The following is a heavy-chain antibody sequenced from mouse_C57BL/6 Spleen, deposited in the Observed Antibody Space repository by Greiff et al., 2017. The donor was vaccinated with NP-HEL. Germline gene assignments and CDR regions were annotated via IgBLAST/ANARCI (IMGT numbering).Heavy chain of an antibody. CDR3: ASSGYLYAMDY. D-gene: IGHD3-2*02. J-gene: IGHJ4*01. CDR2: IYPGSGNT. V-gene: IGHV1-76*01. Sequence: VQLQQSGAELVRPGASVKLSCKASGYTFTDYYINWVKQRPGQGLEWIARIYPGSGNTYYNEKFKGKATLTAEKSSSTAYMQLSSLTSEDSAVYFCASSGYLYAMDYWGQGTSVTVSS. CDR1: GYTFTDYY.